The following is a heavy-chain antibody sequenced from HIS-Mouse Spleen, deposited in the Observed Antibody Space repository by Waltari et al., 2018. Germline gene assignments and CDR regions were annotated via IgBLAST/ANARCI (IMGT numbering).Heavy chain of an antibody. CDR3: ARDSPTQLGGDAFDI. Sequence: QVQLVQSGAEVKKPGASVEVSCKAAGYTLTGNYMHRVRQAPGQGLEWMGWINPNSGGTNYAQKLQGRVTMTRDTSISTAYMELSRLRSDDTAVYYCARDSPTQLGGDAFDIWGQGTMVTVSS. V-gene: IGHV1-2*02. D-gene: IGHD3-10*01. CDR2: INPNSGGT. CDR1: GYTLTGNY. J-gene: IGHJ3*02.